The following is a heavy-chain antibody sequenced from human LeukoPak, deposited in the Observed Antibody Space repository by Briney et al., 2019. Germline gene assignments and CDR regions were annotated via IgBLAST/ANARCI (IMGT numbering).Heavy chain of an antibody. CDR2: IYYSGST. J-gene: IGHJ6*03. CDR3: ARDRGTAMVYMDV. D-gene: IGHD5-18*01. CDR1: GGSISSYY. V-gene: IGHV4-59*01. Sequence: PSETLSLTCTVSGGSISSYYWSWLRQPPGQGLEWIGYIYYSGSTNYNPSLKSRVTISVDTSKNQSSLKLSSVTAADTAVYYCARDRGTAMVYMDVWGKGTTVTVSS.